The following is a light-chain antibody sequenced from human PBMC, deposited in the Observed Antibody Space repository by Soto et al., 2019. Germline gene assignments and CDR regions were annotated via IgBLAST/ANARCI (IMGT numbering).Light chain of an antibody. J-gene: IGKJ4*01. CDR3: QQHNTYTLT. CDR2: AAS. Sequence: DIQLTQSPSLLSASVGDRVTITCRASQDISSFLAWYQQKPGKAPKLLIYAASTLQSGVPSRFSGSGFGTEFPLKISSLQPEDFATYSCQQHNTYTLTFGGGTKGEIK. V-gene: IGKV1-9*01. CDR1: QDISSF.